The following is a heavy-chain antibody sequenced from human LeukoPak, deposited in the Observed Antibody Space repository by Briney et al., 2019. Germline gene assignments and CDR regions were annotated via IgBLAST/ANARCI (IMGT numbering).Heavy chain of an antibody. CDR3: ARLNEPAAPIPYYYYYGMDV. V-gene: IGHV3-33*01. D-gene: IGHD2-2*01. CDR2: IWYDGSNK. Sequence: GGSLRLSCAASGFTFSSYGMHWVRQAPGKGLEWVAVIWYDGSNKYYADSVKGRFTISRDSSKNTLYLQMNSLRAEDTAVYYCARLNEPAAPIPYYYYYGMDVWGQGTTVTVSS. J-gene: IGHJ6*02. CDR1: GFTFSSYG.